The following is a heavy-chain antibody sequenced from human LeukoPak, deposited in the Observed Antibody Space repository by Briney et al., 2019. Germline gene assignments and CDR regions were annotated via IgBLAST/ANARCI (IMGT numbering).Heavy chain of an antibody. CDR2: IVVGSGNT. J-gene: IGHJ4*02. D-gene: IGHD3-22*01. Sequence: TSVKVSCKASGFTFTSSAMQWVRQARGQRLEWIGWIVVGSGNTNYAQKFQERVTITRDMSTSTAYMELTSLRSEDTAVYYCAADLNYYDSSGSGDYWGQGTLVTVSS. CDR1: GFTFTSSA. CDR3: AADLNYYDSSGSGDY. V-gene: IGHV1-58*02.